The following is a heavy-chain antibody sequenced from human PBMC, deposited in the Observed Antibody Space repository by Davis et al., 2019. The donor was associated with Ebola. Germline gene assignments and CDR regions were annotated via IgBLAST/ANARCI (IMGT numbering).Heavy chain of an antibody. CDR2: INHSGST. V-gene: IGHV4-34*01. CDR3: ARALGFFGGWFDP. D-gene: IGHD3-16*01. CDR1: GGSISSYY. Sequence: SETLSLTCTVSGGSISSYYWSWIRQPPGKGLEWIGEINHSGSTNYNPSLKSRVTISVDTSKNQFSLKLSSVTAADTAVYYCARALGFFGGWFDPWGQGTLVTVSS. J-gene: IGHJ5*02.